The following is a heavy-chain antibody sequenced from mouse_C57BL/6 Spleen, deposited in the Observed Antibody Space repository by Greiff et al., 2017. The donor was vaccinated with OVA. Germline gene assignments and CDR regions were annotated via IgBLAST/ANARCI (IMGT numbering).Heavy chain of an antibody. Sequence: EVQLQQSVAELVRPGASVKLSCTASGFTIKNTYMHWVKQRPEQGLEWIGRIDPANGNTKYAPKFQGKATITADTSSNTAYLQLSSLTSEDTAIYYGASGGSSHYLDYWGQGTTLTVSS. V-gene: IGHV14-3*01. CDR1: GFTIKNTY. J-gene: IGHJ2*01. CDR3: ASGGSSHYLDY. CDR2: IDPANGNT. D-gene: IGHD1-1*01.